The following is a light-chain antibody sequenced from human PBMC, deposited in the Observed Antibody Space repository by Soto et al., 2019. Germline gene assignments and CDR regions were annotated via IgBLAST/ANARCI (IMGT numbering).Light chain of an antibody. V-gene: IGKV1-9*01. J-gene: IGKJ4*01. Sequence: DIQLTQSPSFLSASVGDRVTITCRASQGINHYVAWYQQKPGKAPKCLIYGASALQSGVPSRFSGSGSWAEFTLSISSLQPVYFATYYCQHVYSYPLTFGGGNKVDIK. CDR3: QHVYSYPLT. CDR1: QGINHY. CDR2: GAS.